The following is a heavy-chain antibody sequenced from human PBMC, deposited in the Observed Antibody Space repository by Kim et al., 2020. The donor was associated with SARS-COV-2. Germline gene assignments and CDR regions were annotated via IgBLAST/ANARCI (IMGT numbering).Heavy chain of an antibody. Sequence: SVKSRFTISRDNAKNSLYLQMNSLRDEDTAVYYCARDKNWYSSVYYFQLDYWGQGTLVTVSS. D-gene: IGHD3-22*01. J-gene: IGHJ4*02. CDR3: ARDKNWYSSVYYFQLDY. V-gene: IGHV3-48*02.